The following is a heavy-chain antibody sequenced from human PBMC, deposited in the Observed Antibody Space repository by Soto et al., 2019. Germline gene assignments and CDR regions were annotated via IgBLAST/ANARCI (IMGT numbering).Heavy chain of an antibody. CDR1: GFTFISYA. Sequence: PGGSLILSCASSGFTFISYAMSWVRQAPGKGLEWVSAISGSGGSTYYADSVKGRFTISRDNSKNTLYLQMNSLRAEDTAVYYCAKDLVRLEWSCTMDVWGKGNTVIVS. CDR2: ISGSGGST. CDR3: AKDLVRLEWSCTMDV. V-gene: IGHV3-23*01. J-gene: IGHJ6*04. D-gene: IGHD3-3*01.